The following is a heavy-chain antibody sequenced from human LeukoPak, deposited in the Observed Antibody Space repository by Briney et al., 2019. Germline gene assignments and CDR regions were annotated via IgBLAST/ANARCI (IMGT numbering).Heavy chain of an antibody. V-gene: IGHV3-74*01. CDR3: ARRSSGSPPYYFGY. CDR1: GLTFSSHW. Sequence: GGSLRLSCAASGLTFSSHWMHWVRQAPGKGLVWVSRINSDGSSTSYADSVKGRFTISRDNAKNTLYLQMNSLRAEDTAVYYCARRSSGSPPYYFGYWGQGTLVTVSS. D-gene: IGHD1-26*01. CDR2: INSDGSST. J-gene: IGHJ4*02.